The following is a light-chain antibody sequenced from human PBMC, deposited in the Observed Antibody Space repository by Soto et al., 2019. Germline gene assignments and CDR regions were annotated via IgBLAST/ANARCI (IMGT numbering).Light chain of an antibody. Sequence: DIQMTQSPATLSASVGDRVTITCRASQSISSWLACYQQKPGKAPKLLIYKASSLERGVPSRFRGRGSGPEFTLTISILQPDDFATYYCQQYNSYSWTFGQGTKVDI. J-gene: IGKJ1*01. CDR1: QSISSW. V-gene: IGKV1-5*03. CDR2: KAS. CDR3: QQYNSYSWT.